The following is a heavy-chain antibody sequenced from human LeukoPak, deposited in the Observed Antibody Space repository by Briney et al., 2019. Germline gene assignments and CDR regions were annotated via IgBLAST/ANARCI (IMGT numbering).Heavy chain of an antibody. V-gene: IGHV3-30*03. D-gene: IGHD2-2*01. J-gene: IGHJ4*02. CDR2: ISYDESNK. CDR3: ARGCRSRGNTNCYPF. Sequence: PGRSLRLSCAASGFTCNNYGIHWVRQAPGKGLEWVAVISYDESNKYYADSVKGRFTISRDNSKNTLYLQMSSLRAEDTALYYCARGCRSRGNTNCYPFWGQGTLVTVSS. CDR1: GFTCNNYG.